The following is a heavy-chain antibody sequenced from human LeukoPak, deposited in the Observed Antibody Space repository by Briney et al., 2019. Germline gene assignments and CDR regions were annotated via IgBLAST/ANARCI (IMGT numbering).Heavy chain of an antibody. J-gene: IGHJ6*02. V-gene: IGHV3-21*01. D-gene: IGHD4-17*01. Sequence: PGGSLRLSCAASGFTFSSYSMNWLRQAPGKGLEWVSSISGGSDHILYTDSVKGRFTVSRDNSKNSLYLQMNSLRAEDTAVYYCARDDYGDYYYYYGMDVWGQGTTVTVSS. CDR1: GFTFSSYS. CDR2: ISGGSDHI. CDR3: ARDDYGDYYYYYGMDV.